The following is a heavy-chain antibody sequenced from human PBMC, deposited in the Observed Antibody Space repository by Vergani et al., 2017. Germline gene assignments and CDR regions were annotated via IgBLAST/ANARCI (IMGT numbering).Heavy chain of an antibody. V-gene: IGHV4-34*01. D-gene: IGHD2-2*01. CDR2: INHSGST. Sequence: VQLQQWGAGLLKPSETLSLTCAVYGGSFSGYYWSWIRQPPGXGLEWIGEINHSGSTNYNPSLKSRVTISVDTSKNQFSLKLSSVTAAETAVYYCARALYCSSTSCYLYYYYYYMDVWGKGTTVTVSS. CDR1: GGSFSGYY. J-gene: IGHJ6*03. CDR3: ARALYCSSTSCYLYYYYYYMDV.